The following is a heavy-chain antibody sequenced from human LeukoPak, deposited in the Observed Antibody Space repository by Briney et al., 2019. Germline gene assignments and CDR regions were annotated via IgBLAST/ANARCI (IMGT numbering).Heavy chain of an antibody. D-gene: IGHD3-10*01. V-gene: IGHV3-30*02. CDR2: IRYDGSNK. CDR3: ARGLRPNYYGSGSYYEFDY. Sequence: GGSLRLSCAASGFTFSYYGMHWVRQAPGKGLEWVAFIRYDGSNKYYADSVKGRFTISRDNSKNTLYLQMNSLRAEDTAVYYCARGLRPNYYGSGSYYEFDYWGQGTLVTVSS. J-gene: IGHJ4*02. CDR1: GFTFSYYG.